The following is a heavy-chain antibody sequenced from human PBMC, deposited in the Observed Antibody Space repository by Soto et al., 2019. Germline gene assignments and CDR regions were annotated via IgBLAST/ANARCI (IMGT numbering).Heavy chain of an antibody. Sequence: GGSLRLSCVVSGFTFSSYAMSWVRQAPGKGLEWVSLITVSGGSTYCADSVKGRFTISRDNSKNTLFLQMNSLRAEDTAVYYCAKDMSGGSSFDYWGQGTLVTVSS. J-gene: IGHJ4*02. V-gene: IGHV3-23*01. CDR2: ITVSGGST. CDR3: AKDMSGGSSFDY. CDR1: GFTFSSYA. D-gene: IGHD1-26*01.